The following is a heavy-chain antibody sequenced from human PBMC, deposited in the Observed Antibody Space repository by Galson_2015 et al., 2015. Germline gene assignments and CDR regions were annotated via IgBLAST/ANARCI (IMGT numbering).Heavy chain of an antibody. CDR3: VRTYIIVPADTWFDP. CDR1: GFPFSSYW. D-gene: IGHD1-1*01. V-gene: IGHV3-74*01. Sequence: SLRLSCAASGFPFSSYWMHWVRQAPGKGLVWVARINNDGRSTSYAESVMGRFTISRDNANNKLYLQMNSLRAEDTAFYYCVRTYIIVPADTWFDPWGQGTLVTVS. CDR2: INNDGRST. J-gene: IGHJ5*02.